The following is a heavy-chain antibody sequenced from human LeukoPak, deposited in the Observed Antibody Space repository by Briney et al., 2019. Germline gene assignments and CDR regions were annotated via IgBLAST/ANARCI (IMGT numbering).Heavy chain of an antibody. CDR1: GGSISSYY. J-gene: IGHJ4*02. CDR2: FYYSGST. V-gene: IGHV4-59*01. CDR3: ARGPGGYSYGYYFDY. D-gene: IGHD5-18*01. Sequence: PSETLSLTCAVSGGSISSYYWSWIRQPPGKGLEWSGVFYYSGSTNYNPSLKSRVTISVDTSKNHFSLKLSSVTAADTAVYYCARGPGGYSYGYYFDYWGRGTLVTVSS.